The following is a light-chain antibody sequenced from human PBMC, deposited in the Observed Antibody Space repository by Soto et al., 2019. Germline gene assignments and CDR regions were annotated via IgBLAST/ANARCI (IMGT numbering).Light chain of an antibody. V-gene: IGKV3-20*01. CDR1: QSVSNNY. Sequence: EIVLTQSPGTLSLSPGERATLSCRASQSVSNNYLAWYQQKPGQAPRLLIYGASHRATGIPDRFSGSGSATDFTLTISRLEPEDVAVYFCQQSGSSPLTFGGGTKVEIK. J-gene: IGKJ4*01. CDR3: QQSGSSPLT. CDR2: GAS.